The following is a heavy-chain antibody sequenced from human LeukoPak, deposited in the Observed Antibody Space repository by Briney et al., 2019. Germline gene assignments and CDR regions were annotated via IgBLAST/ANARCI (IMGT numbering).Heavy chain of an antibody. CDR1: GFTFSTYW. CDR3: ASQGGYAIDY. D-gene: IGHD1-1*01. Sequence: SGGSLRLSCAASGFTFSTYWMHWVRQPPGKGLVWVSRINSDGSTKTYADSVKGRFTISRDNPKNTVYLQMHSQRGEDTGVYYCASQGGYAIDYWGQGSMVSV. J-gene: IGHJ4*02. CDR2: INSDGSTK. V-gene: IGHV3-74*01.